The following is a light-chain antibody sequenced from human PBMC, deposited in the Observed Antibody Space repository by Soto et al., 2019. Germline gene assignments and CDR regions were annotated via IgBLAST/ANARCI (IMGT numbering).Light chain of an antibody. Sequence: QSALTQPASVSGSPGQSITISCTGTSSDVGGYNYVSWYQQHPGKAPKHMIYDVSNRPSGVSNRFSGSKSGNTASLTISGLQDEDEADYYCSSYTSSSIVVFGGGTKLTVL. CDR1: SSDVGGYNY. CDR3: SSYTSSSIVV. V-gene: IGLV2-14*01. J-gene: IGLJ2*01. CDR2: DVS.